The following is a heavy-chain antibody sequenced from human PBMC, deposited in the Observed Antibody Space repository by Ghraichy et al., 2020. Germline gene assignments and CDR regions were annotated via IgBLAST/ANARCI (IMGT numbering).Heavy chain of an antibody. CDR3: ARVLYSGYDYWYIADWGYFDL. Sequence: GGSLRLSCAASGFTFSSYWMSWVRQAPGKGLEWVANIKQDGSEKYYVDSVKGRFTISRDNAKNSLYLQMNSLRAEDTAVYYCARVLYSGYDYWYIADWGYFDLWGRGTLVTVSS. D-gene: IGHD5-12*01. CDR1: GFTFSSYW. CDR2: IKQDGSEK. V-gene: IGHV3-7*01. J-gene: IGHJ2*01.